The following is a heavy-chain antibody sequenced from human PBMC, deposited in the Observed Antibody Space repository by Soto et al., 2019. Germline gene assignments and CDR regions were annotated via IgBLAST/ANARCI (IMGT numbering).Heavy chain of an antibody. D-gene: IGHD3-16*01. J-gene: IGHJ6*02. V-gene: IGHV3-30-3*01. Sequence: PGGSLRLSCAASGFTFSSYAMHWVRQAPGKGLEWVAVISYDGSNKYYADSVKGRFTISRDNSKNTLYLQMNSLRAEDTAVYYCARAGDQGGMDVWGQGTTVTVSS. CDR3: ARAGDQGGMDV. CDR1: GFTFSSYA. CDR2: ISYDGSNK.